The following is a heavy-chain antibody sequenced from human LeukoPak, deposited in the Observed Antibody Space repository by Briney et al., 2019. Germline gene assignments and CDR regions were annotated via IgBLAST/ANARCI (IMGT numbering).Heavy chain of an antibody. J-gene: IGHJ4*02. Sequence: SETLSLTCTVSGGSISSSSAYWGWIRQPPGKGLEWIGSIYYRKNTYYNPSLKSRVTISADTSKNQFSLTLGSVSAADTAVYYCVSPRGFSYGYFDYWGQGTLVTVSS. CDR1: GGSISSSSAY. CDR2: IYYRKNT. CDR3: VSPRGFSYGYFDY. V-gene: IGHV4-39*01. D-gene: IGHD5-18*01.